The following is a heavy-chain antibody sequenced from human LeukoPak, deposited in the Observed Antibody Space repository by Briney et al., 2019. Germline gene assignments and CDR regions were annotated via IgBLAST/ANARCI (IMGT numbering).Heavy chain of an antibody. Sequence: PSETLSLTCAVYGGSFSGYYWSWIRQPPGKGLEWIGYIYYSGSTNYNPSLKSRVTISVDTSKNQFSLKLSSVTAADTAVYYCAGLGYSYGSFDYWGQGTLVTVSS. CDR1: GGSFSGYY. CDR2: IYYSGST. CDR3: AGLGYSYGSFDY. V-gene: IGHV4-59*01. D-gene: IGHD5-18*01. J-gene: IGHJ4*02.